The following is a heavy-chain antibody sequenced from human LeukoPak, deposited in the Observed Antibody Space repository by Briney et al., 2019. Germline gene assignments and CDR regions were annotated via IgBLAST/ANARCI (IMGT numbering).Heavy chain of an antibody. V-gene: IGHV4-61*02. CDR1: GGSISSGSYY. CDR2: IYTSGST. CDR3: ARGGITMVRGVKPYAFDI. J-gene: IGHJ3*02. D-gene: IGHD3-10*01. Sequence: SQTLSLTCTVSGGSISSGSYYWSWIRQPAGKGLERIGRIYTSGSTNYNPSLKSRVTISVDTSKNQFSLKLSSVTAADTAVYYCARGGITMVRGVKPYAFDIWGQGTMVTVSS.